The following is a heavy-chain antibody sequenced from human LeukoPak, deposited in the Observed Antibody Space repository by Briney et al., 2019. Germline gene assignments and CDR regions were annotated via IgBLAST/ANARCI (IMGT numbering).Heavy chain of an antibody. V-gene: IGHV3-23*01. CDR1: GFTFSSYA. Sequence: PGGSLRLSCAASGFTFSSYAMSWVRQAPGKGLEWVSAISGSGGSTYYADSVKGRFTISRDNSKNTLYLQMNSLRAEDTAVYYCVLSYSSRDADLDYWGQGTLVTVSS. J-gene: IGHJ4*02. CDR3: VLSYSSRDADLDY. D-gene: IGHD6-13*01. CDR2: ISGSGGST.